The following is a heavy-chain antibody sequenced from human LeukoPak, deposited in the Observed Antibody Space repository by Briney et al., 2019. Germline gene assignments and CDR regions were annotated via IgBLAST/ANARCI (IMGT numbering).Heavy chain of an antibody. CDR1: GFTFGDYA. J-gene: IGHJ4*02. CDR3: ARASHIAVAGMGY. Sequence: PGGSLRLSCTASGFTFGDYAMTWVRQAPGKGLEWVGFIRSKIYGGTPEYAASVKGRFTISRDDSKGDAYLQMNSLKTEDTAVYYCARASHIAVAGMGYWGQGTLVTVSS. V-gene: IGHV3-49*04. CDR2: IRSKIYGGTP. D-gene: IGHD6-19*01.